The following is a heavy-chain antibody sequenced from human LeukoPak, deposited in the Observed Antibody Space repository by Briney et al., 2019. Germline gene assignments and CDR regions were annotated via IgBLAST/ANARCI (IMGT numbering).Heavy chain of an antibody. Sequence: PSETLSLTCTVSGGSTSSYYWSWIRQPPGKGLEWIGEINHSGSTNYNPSLKSRVTISVDTSKNQFSLKLSSVTAEDTAVYYCARAPYYYYDSGSGTRVTGNPDYWGQGTLVTVSS. CDR1: GGSTSSYY. V-gene: IGHV4-34*01. D-gene: IGHD3-10*01. J-gene: IGHJ4*02. CDR2: INHSGST. CDR3: ARAPYYYYDSGSGTRVTGNPDY.